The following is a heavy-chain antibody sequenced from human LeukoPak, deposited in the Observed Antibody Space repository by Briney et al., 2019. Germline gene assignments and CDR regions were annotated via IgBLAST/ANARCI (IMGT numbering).Heavy chain of an antibody. J-gene: IGHJ4*02. D-gene: IGHD1-1*01. CDR1: GYTFTSYA. CDR2: ISPFNGNP. V-gene: IGHV1-18*04. CDR3: ARSPSYNWNDGGDY. Sequence: ASVKVSCKASGYTFTSYAISWVRQAPGQGLEWMGWISPFNGNPNYAQKLQGRVTITTDTSTSPAYMEPRSLRSDDTAVYSCARSPSYNWNDGGDYSGQGNLVTVSS.